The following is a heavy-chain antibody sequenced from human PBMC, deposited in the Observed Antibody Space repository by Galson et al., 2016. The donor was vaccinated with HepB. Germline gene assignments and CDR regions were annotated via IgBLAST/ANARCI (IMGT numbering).Heavy chain of an antibody. D-gene: IGHD5-12*01. J-gene: IGHJ4*02. CDR1: GFIFSSYA. CDR2: LSGSDGST. V-gene: IGHV3-23*01. CDR3: AKDWGVATTTHFDY. Sequence: SLRLSCAASGFIFSSYAMRWVRQAPGKGLEWVSGLSGSDGSTYYADSVKGRFTTSRDNSKNTLYLQMNSLRAEDTAVYYCAKDWGVATTTHFDYWGQGILVIVSS.